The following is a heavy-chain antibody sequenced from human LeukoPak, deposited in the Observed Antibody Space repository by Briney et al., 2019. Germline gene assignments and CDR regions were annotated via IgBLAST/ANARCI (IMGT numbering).Heavy chain of an antibody. CDR1: GGTFINYA. J-gene: IGHJ4*02. Sequence: AAVTVSFKASGGTFINYAISGVRPARGQGGEGMGGIIPIYGTANYAQKFQGRVTITADESTSTAYMELSSLRSEDTAVYYCAREGPAAGYCSGGSCFGWTSVYHYWGQGTLVTVSS. V-gene: IGHV1-69*01. D-gene: IGHD2-15*01. CDR2: IIPIYGTA. CDR3: AREGPAAGYCSGGSCFGWTSVYHY.